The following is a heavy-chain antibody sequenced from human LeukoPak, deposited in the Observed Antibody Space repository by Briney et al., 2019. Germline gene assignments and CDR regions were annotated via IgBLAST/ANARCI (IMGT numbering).Heavy chain of an antibody. CDR2: ISGSGGST. CDR1: GFTFSSYA. Sequence: PGGSLRLSCVASGFTFSSYAMTWVRQAPGKGLEWVSAISGSGGSTYYADSVKGRFTISRDNSKNTLYLQMNSLGAEDTAVYYCASTYSSGWYVFDYWGQGTLVTVSS. J-gene: IGHJ4*02. CDR3: ASTYSSGWYVFDY. D-gene: IGHD6-19*01. V-gene: IGHV3-23*01.